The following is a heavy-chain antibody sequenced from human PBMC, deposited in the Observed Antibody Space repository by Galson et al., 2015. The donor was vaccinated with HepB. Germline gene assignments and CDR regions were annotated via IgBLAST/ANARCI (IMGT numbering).Heavy chain of an antibody. Sequence: CAISGDSVSSNYAVWNWIRQSPSRGLEWLGRTYYRSKWIYDYAESVKSRITITPDTSKSLVSLRLHSVTPADAAVYYCAYGVDVWGQGTPVTVSS. V-gene: IGHV6-1*01. J-gene: IGHJ6*02. CDR3: AYGVDV. CDR2: TYYRSKWIY. CDR1: GDSVSSNYAV.